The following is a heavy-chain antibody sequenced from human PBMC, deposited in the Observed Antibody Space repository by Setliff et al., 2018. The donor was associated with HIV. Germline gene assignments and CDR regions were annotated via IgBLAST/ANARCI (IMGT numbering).Heavy chain of an antibody. D-gene: IGHD2-21*02. J-gene: IGHJ4*02. CDR2: IYYSGST. CDR3: ARGVPLLPPHY. Sequence: PSETLSLTCTVSGGSISSSSYYWGWIRQPPGKGLEWIGSIYYSGSTYYNPSPKSRVTISVDTSKNLFSLKLSSVTAADTAVYYCARGVPLLPPHYWGQGTLVTVSS. CDR1: GGSISSSSYY. V-gene: IGHV4-39*07.